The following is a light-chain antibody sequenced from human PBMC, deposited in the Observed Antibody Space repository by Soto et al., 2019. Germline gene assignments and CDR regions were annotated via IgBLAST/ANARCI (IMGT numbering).Light chain of an antibody. Sequence: QSALTQPPSASGSPGQSVTISCTGTNNDVGAYNSVSWYQQHPGKAPKLLIYDVTKRPSGVPDRFSGSKSDTTASLTVSGLQAEDEADYYCSSYAGTDSALFGGWTKLTVL. CDR3: SSYAGTDSAL. J-gene: IGLJ2*01. V-gene: IGLV2-8*01. CDR2: DVT. CDR1: NNDVGAYNS.